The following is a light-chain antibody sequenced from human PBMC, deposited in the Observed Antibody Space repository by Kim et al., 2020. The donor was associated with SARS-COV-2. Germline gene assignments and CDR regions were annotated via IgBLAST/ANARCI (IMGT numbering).Light chain of an antibody. Sequence: ASVGDRVTITCRASQSVSTWLAWYQQKPGRAPKLLIYDASRSESGVPSRFSGSGSGTEFNLTISSLQPDDFATYYCQQYNSYSLTFGGGTKVDIK. V-gene: IGKV1-5*01. CDR1: QSVSTW. CDR2: DAS. CDR3: QQYNSYSLT. J-gene: IGKJ4*01.